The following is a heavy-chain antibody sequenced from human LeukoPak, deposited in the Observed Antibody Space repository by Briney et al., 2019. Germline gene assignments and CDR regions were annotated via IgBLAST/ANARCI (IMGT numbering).Heavy chain of an antibody. Sequence: SEPLSLTCTVSGGSVTNPSYYWAWIRQPPGQGLEWLGTIYYTGKTYYNPSLKHRLTLSVDTSRSQFSLHLNSVTAADTAVYFYASLISGSSSGLDYWGQGTLVPVSS. J-gene: IGHJ4*02. CDR2: IYYTGKT. V-gene: IGHV4-39*01. D-gene: IGHD6-19*01. CDR3: ASLISGSSSGLDY. CDR1: GGSVTNPSYY.